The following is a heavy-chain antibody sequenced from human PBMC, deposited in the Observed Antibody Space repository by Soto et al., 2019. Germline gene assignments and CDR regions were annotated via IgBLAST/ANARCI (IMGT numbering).Heavy chain of an antibody. Sequence: QVQLVQSGAEVKKPGSSVKVSCKASGGTFSSYAISWVRQAPGQGLEWMGGINPIFGTANYAQKFQGRVTITADESTNTAYMELSSLRSEDTAVYYCARARITGTTGKGDYYYYYGMDVWGQGTTVTVSS. CDR1: GGTFSSYA. J-gene: IGHJ6*02. CDR2: INPIFGTA. CDR3: ARARITGTTGKGDYYYYYGMDV. V-gene: IGHV1-69*01. D-gene: IGHD1-7*01.